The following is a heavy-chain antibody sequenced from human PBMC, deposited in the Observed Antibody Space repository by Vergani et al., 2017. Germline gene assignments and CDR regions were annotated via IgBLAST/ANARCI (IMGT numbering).Heavy chain of an antibody. D-gene: IGHD3-10*01. V-gene: IGHV4-59*01. CDR3: GIVADFYGLGSRLLDL. CDR1: GGSMSGYY. Sequence: QVRLQESGPGLVKPSETLSLTCSVSGGSMSGYYWSWIRQPPGKELEWIGYMYHSGSTNYNPSLYTRVTISGDTSKNQFSLKLNSVTAADTAVYFCGIVADFYGLGSRLLDLWGQGILVTVSS. J-gene: IGHJ5*02. CDR2: MYHSGST.